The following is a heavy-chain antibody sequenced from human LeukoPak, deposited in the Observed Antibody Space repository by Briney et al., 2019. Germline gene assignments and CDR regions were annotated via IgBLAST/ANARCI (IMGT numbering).Heavy chain of an antibody. D-gene: IGHD2-21*02. CDR2: IQYDVNNK. CDR1: GFTLSFNG. J-gene: IGHJ1*01. V-gene: IGHV3-30*02. Sequence: GGSLRLSCAASGFTLSFNGMRWVRQAPGKGLEWVALIQYDVNNKYYTDSVKGRFTISRDNSKNTLYMQMNSLRTEDWAVYYCPKGHMTANFQHWDQGTQVAVSS. CDR3: PKGHMTANFQH.